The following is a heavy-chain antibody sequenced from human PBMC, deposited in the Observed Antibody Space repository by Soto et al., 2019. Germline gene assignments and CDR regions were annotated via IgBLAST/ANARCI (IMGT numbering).Heavy chain of an antibody. CDR1: GFTVSNNY. V-gene: IGHV3-53*01. J-gene: IGHJ4*02. D-gene: IGHD3-22*01. CDR3: AKDLSSLGWLALGAPFDS. CDR2: IYSGGNT. Sequence: GRSLRLSCAASGFTVSNNYMRWVRQAPGKGLEWVSLIYSGGNTHYADSVKGRFTISRDRSKNTLYLQLDSLRVEDTAIYFCAKDLSSLGWLALGAPFDSWGQGTLVTVSS.